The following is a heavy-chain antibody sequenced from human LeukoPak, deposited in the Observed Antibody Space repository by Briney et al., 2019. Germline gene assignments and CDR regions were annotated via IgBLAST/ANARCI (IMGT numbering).Heavy chain of an antibody. D-gene: IGHD1-26*01. CDR3: ARGRASMNYYYGVDV. CDR2: VNHSGST. Sequence: SETLSLTCAVYGGSFSGYYWTWIRQPPGKGLEWIGEVNHSGSTTYNPSLKSRVTISVDTSENQLSLKLTSVTAADTAVYYCARGRASMNYYYGVDVWGQGTLVTVSS. V-gene: IGHV4-34*01. CDR1: GGSFSGYY. J-gene: IGHJ6*02.